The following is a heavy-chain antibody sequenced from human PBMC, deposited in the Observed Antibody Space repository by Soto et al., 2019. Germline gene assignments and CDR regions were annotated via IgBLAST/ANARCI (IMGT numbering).Heavy chain of an antibody. V-gene: IGHV3-21*01. CDR1: GFTFSSYS. CDR3: ARDDVGSSSGMGY. CDR2: ISSSSSYI. D-gene: IGHD6-6*01. Sequence: GGSLRLSCAASGFTFSSYSMNWVRQAPGKGLEWVSSISSSSSYIYYADSVKGRFTISRDNAKNSLYLQMNSLRAEDTAVYYCARDDVGSSSGMGYWGHGTLVTVSS. J-gene: IGHJ4*01.